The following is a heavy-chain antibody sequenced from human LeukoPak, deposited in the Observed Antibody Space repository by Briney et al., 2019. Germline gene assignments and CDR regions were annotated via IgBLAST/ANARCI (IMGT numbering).Heavy chain of an antibody. D-gene: IGHD7-27*01. CDR1: GFTFSDYY. Sequence: PGGSLRLSCAASGFTFSDYYMSWIRQTPGKGLEWVSYISNSGSTKYYADSVKGRFTISRDNAKKSLFLQMENLRPEDTAVYYCARDPGAPAAYDMWGQGTMVTVSS. CDR2: ISNSGSTK. CDR3: ARDPGAPAAYDM. J-gene: IGHJ3*02. V-gene: IGHV3-11*01.